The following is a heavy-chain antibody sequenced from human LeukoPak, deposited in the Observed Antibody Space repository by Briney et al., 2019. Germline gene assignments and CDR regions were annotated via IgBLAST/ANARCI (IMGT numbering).Heavy chain of an antibody. CDR3: SRDYYDSSGYPTYYMDV. J-gene: IGHJ6*03. CDR1: GGTFSSYA. Sequence: SVKVSCKASGGTFSSYAISWVRQAPGQGLEWMGGIIPIFGTANYAQKFQGRVTITADESTSTAYMELSSLRSEDTAVYYFSRDYYDSSGYPTYYMDVWGKGTTVTVSS. CDR2: IIPIFGTA. D-gene: IGHD3-22*01. V-gene: IGHV1-69*01.